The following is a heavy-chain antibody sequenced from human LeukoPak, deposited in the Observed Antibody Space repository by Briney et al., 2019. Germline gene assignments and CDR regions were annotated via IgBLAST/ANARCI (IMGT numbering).Heavy chain of an antibody. CDR1: GFIVSNTY. Sequence: GGSRRLSCAASGFIVSNTYLSWVRQAPGKGLEWVSVIYSGGGTYYADSVKGRFTISRDNSKNTLYLQMNSLRPDDTAVYYCARARREGSNSEWGQGTLVTVSS. CDR3: ARARREGSNSE. V-gene: IGHV3-66*01. D-gene: IGHD5-24*01. J-gene: IGHJ4*02. CDR2: IYSGGGT.